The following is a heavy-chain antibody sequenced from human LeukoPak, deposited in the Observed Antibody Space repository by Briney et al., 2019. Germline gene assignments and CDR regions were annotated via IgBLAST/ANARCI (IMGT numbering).Heavy chain of an antibody. V-gene: IGHV3-30*02. CDR1: GFTFSSYG. Sequence: PGGSLRLSCAASGFTFSSYGMHWVRQAPGKGLEWVAFIRYDGGNKYYADSVKGRFTISRDNSKNTLYLQMNSLRAEDTAVYYCARCIAAAGERSLPWGDLFDYWGQGTLVTVSS. CDR2: IRYDGGNK. D-gene: IGHD6-13*01. CDR3: ARCIAAAGERSLPWGDLFDY. J-gene: IGHJ4*02.